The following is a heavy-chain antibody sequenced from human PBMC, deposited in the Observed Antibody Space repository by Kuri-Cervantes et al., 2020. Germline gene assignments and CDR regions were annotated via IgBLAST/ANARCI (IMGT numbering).Heavy chain of an antibody. Sequence: ASVKVSCKASGYTFTSYDINWVRQATGQGLEWMGWMNPNSGNTGYAQKFQGRVTMTRNTSISTAYMELSSLRSEDTAVYYCARGGRGATANYYYGMDVWGQGTTVTVSS. CDR1: GYTFTSYD. CDR2: MNPNSGNT. J-gene: IGHJ6*02. V-gene: IGHV1-8*01. CDR3: ARGGRGATANYYYGMDV. D-gene: IGHD1-26*01.